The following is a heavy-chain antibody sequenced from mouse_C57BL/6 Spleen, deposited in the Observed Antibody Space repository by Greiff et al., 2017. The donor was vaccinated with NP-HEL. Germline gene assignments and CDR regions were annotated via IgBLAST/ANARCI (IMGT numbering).Heavy chain of an antibody. CDR1: GFTFSNYW. CDR2: IRLKSDNYAT. D-gene: IGHD1-1*01. V-gene: IGHV6-3*01. Sequence: EVQRVESGGGLVQPGGSMKLSCVASGFTFSNYWMNWVRQSPEKGLEWVAQIRLKSDNYATHYAESVKGRFTISRDDSKSSVYLQMNNLRAEDTGSYYCTAGSSVYWGQGTTLTVSS. CDR3: TAGSSVY. J-gene: IGHJ2*01.